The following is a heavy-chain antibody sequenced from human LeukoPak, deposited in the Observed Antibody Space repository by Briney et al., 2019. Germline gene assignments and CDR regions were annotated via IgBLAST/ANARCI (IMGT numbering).Heavy chain of an antibody. J-gene: IGHJ4*02. Sequence: HSETLSLTRAVYGGSFSGYYWSWIRQPPGKGLEWIGEINHSGSTNYNPSLKSRVTISVDTSKNQFSLKLSSVTAADTAVYYCARGDTAMVSRRSGPLYYWGQGTLVTVSS. CDR3: ARGDTAMVSRRSGPLYY. CDR1: GGSFSGYY. D-gene: IGHD5-18*01. CDR2: INHSGST. V-gene: IGHV4-34*01.